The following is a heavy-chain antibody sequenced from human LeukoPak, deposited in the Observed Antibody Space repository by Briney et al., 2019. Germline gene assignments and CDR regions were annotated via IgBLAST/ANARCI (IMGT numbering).Heavy chain of an antibody. V-gene: IGHV3-30*03. CDR3: ARGDSITMVRGAGSFNWFDP. CDR1: GFTFSSYG. Sequence: GGSLRLSFAASGFTFSSYGMHWVRQAPGKGLEWVAVMSYDGSNKYYADSVKGRFSISRDNSKNTLYLQMNSLRAEDTAVYYCARGDSITMVRGAGSFNWFDPWGQGTLVTVSS. CDR2: MSYDGSNK. J-gene: IGHJ5*02. D-gene: IGHD3-10*01.